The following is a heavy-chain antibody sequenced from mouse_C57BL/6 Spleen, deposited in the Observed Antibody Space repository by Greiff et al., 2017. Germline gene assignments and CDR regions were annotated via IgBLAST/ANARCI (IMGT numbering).Heavy chain of an antibody. J-gene: IGHJ2*01. Sequence: EVKLVESGAELVRPGASVKLSCTASGFNIKDDYMHWVKQRPEQGLEWIGWIDPENGDTEYASKFQGKATITADTSSNTAYLQLSSLTSEDTAVYYCTTGDGYYYWGQGTTLTVSS. CDR1: GFNIKDDY. CDR3: TTGDGYYY. V-gene: IGHV14-4*01. D-gene: IGHD2-3*01. CDR2: IDPENGDT.